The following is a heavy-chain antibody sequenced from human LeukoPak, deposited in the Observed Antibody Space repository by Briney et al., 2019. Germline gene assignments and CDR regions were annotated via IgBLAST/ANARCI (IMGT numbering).Heavy chain of an antibody. V-gene: IGHV4-4*09. CDR2: IYHSGNT. CDR3: ASTRRAAVAGRFDS. CDR1: GASMSSNY. D-gene: IGHD6-19*01. J-gene: IGHJ4*02. Sequence: SETLSLTCNVSGASMSSNYWSWIRQPPGKGLEWIGYIYHSGNTNYSPSLESRVTMSVDESKNQFSLRVHFASAADTAVYYCASTRRAAVAGRFDSWGQGTLVTVSS.